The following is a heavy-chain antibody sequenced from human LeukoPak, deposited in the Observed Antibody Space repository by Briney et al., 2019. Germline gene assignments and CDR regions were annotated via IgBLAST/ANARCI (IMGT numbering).Heavy chain of an antibody. CDR2: ISDSGVTT. V-gene: IGHV3-23*01. CDR1: GFPFSSYA. CDR3: AKSPPDY. Sequence: GGSLRLSCAASGFPFSSYAMSWVRQAPGKGLEWVSSISDSGVTTYYADSVKGRFTISRDNSKKSLYLQMNSLGAEDTAVYYCAKSPPDYWGQGTLVTVSS. J-gene: IGHJ4*02.